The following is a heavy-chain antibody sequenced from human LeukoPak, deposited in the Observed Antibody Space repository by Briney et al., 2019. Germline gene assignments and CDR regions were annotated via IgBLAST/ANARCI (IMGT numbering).Heavy chain of an antibody. D-gene: IGHD1-26*01. CDR2: ISSSGGTI. CDR1: GFTFSSDE. Sequence: GGSLRLSCAASGFTFSSDEMNWVRQAPGKGPEWVSYISSSGGTIYYADSVKGRFTISRDNAKNSLYLQMNSLRAEDTAVYYCARGAKGIFDYWGQGTLVTVSS. CDR3: ARGAKGIFDY. J-gene: IGHJ4*02. V-gene: IGHV3-48*03.